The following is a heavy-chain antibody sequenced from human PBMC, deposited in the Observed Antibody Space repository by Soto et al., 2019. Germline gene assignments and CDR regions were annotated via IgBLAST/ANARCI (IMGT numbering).Heavy chain of an antibody. J-gene: IGHJ4*02. CDR1: GFTFNSYA. V-gene: IGHV3-33*01. CDR3: ARGGDNWIYCFDY. Sequence: QVQLVESGGGVVQPGRSLTLSCAASGFTFNSYAMHWVRQAPGKGLEWVALIWYNGRNQYYVDSVRGRFTISRDNAKSTVHLQMNGLRAEDTAVYYCARGGDNWIYCFDYWGQGTLVTVSS. CDR2: IWYNGRNQ. D-gene: IGHD1-20*01.